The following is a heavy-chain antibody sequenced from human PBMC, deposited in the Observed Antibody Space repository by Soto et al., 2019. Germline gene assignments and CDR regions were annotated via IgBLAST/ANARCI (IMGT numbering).Heavy chain of an antibody. J-gene: IGHJ4*02. Sequence: PGGSLRLSCEAYGFTFGIYWMHWVRQGPGKGLVWVSRLNGDGSVTGYADSVKGRFTISRGNAKNTVFLQMSSLRVEDTAVYYCVRYLSNGDYGDYWGQGTLVTGSS. CDR3: VRYLSNGDYGDY. CDR2: LNGDGSVT. D-gene: IGHD4-17*01. V-gene: IGHV3-74*01. CDR1: GFTFGIYW.